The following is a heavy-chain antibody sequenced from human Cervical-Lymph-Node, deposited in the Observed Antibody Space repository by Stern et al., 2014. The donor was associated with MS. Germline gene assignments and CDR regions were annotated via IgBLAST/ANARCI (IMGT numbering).Heavy chain of an antibody. CDR1: GYSISSGYY. CDR3: ARVGSGYSYAY. CDR2: IYHSGSS. Sequence: QLQLQESGPGLVKPSETLSLTCTVTGYSISSGYYWGWIRQPPGKGLEWIGSIYHSGSSHYNPSLNSRVSISVDKSQNQFSLQLPSVTAADTAMYYCARVGSGYSYAYWGQGTLVTVSS. J-gene: IGHJ4*02. D-gene: IGHD5-18*01. V-gene: IGHV4-38-2*02.